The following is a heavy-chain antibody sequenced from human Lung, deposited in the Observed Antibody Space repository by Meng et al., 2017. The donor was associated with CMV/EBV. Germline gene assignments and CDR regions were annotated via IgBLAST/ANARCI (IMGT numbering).Heavy chain of an antibody. CDR1: GGSITRYY. CDR2: MYYSRDA. CDR3: ARDWQGGAEPYGMDV. V-gene: IGHV4-59*01. D-gene: IGHD1-14*01. Sequence: GSLRLXCTVSGGSITRYYWSWIRQPPGKGLEWIAYMYYSRDASYNPSLRSRVTVSVDTSKSQFSLQLSSVTAADTAVYYCARDWQGGAEPYGMDVWGQGTTVTVSS. J-gene: IGHJ6*02.